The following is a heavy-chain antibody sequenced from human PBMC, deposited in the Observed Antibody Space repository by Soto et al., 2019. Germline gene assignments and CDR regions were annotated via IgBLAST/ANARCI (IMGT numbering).Heavy chain of an antibody. CDR1: DYIFSNYH. CDR2: ISGNNGNT. J-gene: IGHJ4*02. V-gene: IGHV1-18*01. CDR3: AKPGDIYEFRSGYYRTANYFDF. Sequence: QLQLVQSGAEVKRPGDSVKVSCKASDYIFSNYHINWVRQAPGQGLEWMGSISGNNGNTQYAQMFQGRVTMTTDKSTNTLYMELKSLGSGDTAVYYCAKPGDIYEFRSGYYRTANYFDFWGQGSLVTVSS. D-gene: IGHD3-3*01.